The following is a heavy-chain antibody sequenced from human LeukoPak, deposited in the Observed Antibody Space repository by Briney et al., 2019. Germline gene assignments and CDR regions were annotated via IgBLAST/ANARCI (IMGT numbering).Heavy chain of an antibody. Sequence: WASVKVSCKASGYSFTNYKIHWLRQAPGQGLQWMGIIDPSGPSVTYAQIFQGRLIVTRDTSTSTVYMQLSSLRSEDTAMYYCARATSPIAYDWNSWGQGTLVTVSS. D-gene: IGHD5-12*01. CDR1: GYSFTNYK. CDR3: ARATSPIAYDWNS. CDR2: IDPSGPSV. J-gene: IGHJ4*02. V-gene: IGHV1-46*01.